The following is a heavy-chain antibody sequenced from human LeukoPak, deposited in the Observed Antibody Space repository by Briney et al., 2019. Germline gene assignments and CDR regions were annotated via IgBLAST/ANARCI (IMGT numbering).Heavy chain of an antibody. V-gene: IGHV1-18*01. D-gene: IGHD6-13*01. CDR2: ISAYNGNT. J-gene: IGHJ5*02. CDR3: SRGGIAAAGVPNWFDP. CDR1: GYTFTSYG. Sequence: ASVKVSFKASGYTFTSYGISWVRQAPGQGLEWMGCISAYNGNTNYAQKLQGSVTMTTDTSTSTAYMEVRSLRSEDPAVDCCSRGGIAAAGVPNWFDPWGQGNLVTVSS.